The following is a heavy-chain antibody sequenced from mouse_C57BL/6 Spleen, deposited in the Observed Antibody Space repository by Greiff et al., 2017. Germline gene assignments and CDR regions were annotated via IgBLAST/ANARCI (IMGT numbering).Heavy chain of an antibody. Sequence: QVQLQQPGAELVKPGASVKLSCKASGYTFTSYWMQWVKQRPGQGLEWIGEIDPSDSYTNDNQKFKGKATLTVDTSSSTAYMQLSSLTSEDSAVYYCARRREVDYWGQGTTLTVSS. V-gene: IGHV1-50*01. CDR3: ARRREVDY. CDR2: IDPSDSYT. J-gene: IGHJ2*01. CDR1: GYTFTSYW.